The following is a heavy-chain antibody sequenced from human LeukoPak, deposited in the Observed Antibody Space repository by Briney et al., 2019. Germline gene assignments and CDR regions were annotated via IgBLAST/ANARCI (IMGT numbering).Heavy chain of an antibody. Sequence: GESLKISCKGSGYSFTSCWIGWVRQMPGKGLEWMGIIYPGDSDTRYSPSFQGQVTISADKSISTAYLQWSSLKASDTAMYYCARQGNYYDSSGSPGYWGQGTLVTVSS. CDR1: GYSFTSCW. J-gene: IGHJ4*02. CDR2: IYPGDSDT. D-gene: IGHD3-22*01. CDR3: ARQGNYYDSSGSPGY. V-gene: IGHV5-51*01.